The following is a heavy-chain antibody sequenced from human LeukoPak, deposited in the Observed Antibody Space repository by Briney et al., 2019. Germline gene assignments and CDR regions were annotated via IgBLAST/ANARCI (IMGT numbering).Heavy chain of an antibody. CDR2: ISSDSNII. CDR1: GFAFSSSS. Sequence: GGSLRLSCAASGFAFSSSSMNWVRQAPGKGLEWISYISSDSNIIYYADSVKGRFTISRDNAKNALYLQMNSLRAEDTAVYYCARATYHFDYWGQGTLVTVSS. CDR3: ARATYHFDY. V-gene: IGHV3-48*04. J-gene: IGHJ4*02. D-gene: IGHD2-2*02.